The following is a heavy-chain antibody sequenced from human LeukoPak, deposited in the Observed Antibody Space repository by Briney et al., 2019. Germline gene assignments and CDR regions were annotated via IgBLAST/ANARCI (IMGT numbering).Heavy chain of an antibody. D-gene: IGHD5-18*01. Sequence: GESLKISCKASGYGFTIYWIGWVRQMPGKGLEWMGIIDPSDSETRYTPSFQGQVTISVDRSLTTAYLQWNSLKASDTAMYYCARQTAMGRSGGYWGQGTLVTVSS. CDR3: ARQTAMGRSGGY. V-gene: IGHV5-51*01. CDR1: GYGFTIYW. J-gene: IGHJ4*02. CDR2: IDPSDSET.